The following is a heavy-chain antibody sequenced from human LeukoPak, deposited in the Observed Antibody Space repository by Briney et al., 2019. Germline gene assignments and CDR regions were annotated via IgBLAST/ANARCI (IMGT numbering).Heavy chain of an antibody. CDR2: IFYSGST. V-gene: IGHV4-59*01. CDR3: ARAPYYYYGMDV. Sequence: NPSETLSLTCTVSGGSISGSYWSWIRQPPGKGLEWIGYIFYSGSTNYNPSLKSRVTISVDTSKNQFSLKLSSVTAADTAVYYCARAPYYYYGMDVWGQGTTVTVSS. J-gene: IGHJ6*02. CDR1: GGSISGSY.